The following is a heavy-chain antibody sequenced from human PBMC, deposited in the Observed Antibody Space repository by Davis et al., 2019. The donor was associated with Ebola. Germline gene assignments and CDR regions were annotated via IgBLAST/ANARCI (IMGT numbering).Heavy chain of an antibody. CDR3: ASGIYYGSGSLGMDV. V-gene: IGHV3-53*04. J-gene: IGHJ6*02. Sequence: GESLKISCAASGFTVSSNYMSWVRQAPGKGLEWVSVIYSGGSTYYADSVKGRFTISRHNSKNTLYLQMNSLRAEDTAVYYCASGIYYGSGSLGMDVWGQGTTDTVSS. D-gene: IGHD3-10*01. CDR1: GFTVSSNY. CDR2: IYSGGST.